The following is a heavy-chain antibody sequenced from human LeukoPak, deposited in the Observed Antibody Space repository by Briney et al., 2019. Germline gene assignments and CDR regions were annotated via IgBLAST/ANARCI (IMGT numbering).Heavy chain of an antibody. J-gene: IGHJ4*02. CDR2: VNGSGDTT. Sequence: GGSLRLSCAASGFTFSSYAMSWVRQAPGKGLGGVSSVNGSGDTTYYADSVKGRFTISRDNSKNTLYLQMNSLRAEDTAMYYCAKDRVATVTTFNDYWGQGTLVTVSS. D-gene: IGHD4-17*01. CDR1: GFTFSSYA. V-gene: IGHV3-23*01. CDR3: AKDRVATVTTFNDY.